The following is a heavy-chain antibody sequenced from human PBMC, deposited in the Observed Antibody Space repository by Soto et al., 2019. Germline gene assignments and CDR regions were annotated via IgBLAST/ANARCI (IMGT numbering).Heavy chain of an antibody. CDR2: INPNSGGT. J-gene: IGHJ5*02. V-gene: IGHV1-2*02. Sequence: AASVKVSCKASGYTFTGYYMHWVRQAPGQGLEWMGWINPNSGGTNYAQKFQGRVTMTRDTSISTAYMELSRLRSDDTAVYYCARVRYCSGGSCYHWFDPWGQGTLVTVSS. CDR1: GYTFTGYY. D-gene: IGHD2-15*01. CDR3: ARVRYCSGGSCYHWFDP.